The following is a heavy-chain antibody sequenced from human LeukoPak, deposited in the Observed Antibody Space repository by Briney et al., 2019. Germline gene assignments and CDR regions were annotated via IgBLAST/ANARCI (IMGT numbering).Heavy chain of an antibody. CDR2: INHSGSA. CDR3: ARGDTSRFDY. J-gene: IGHJ4*02. D-gene: IGHD2-2*01. V-gene: IGHV4-34*01. Sequence: PSETLSLTCAVYGGSFSGYYWSWIRQPPGKGLEWIGEINHSGSANYNPSLKSRVTISVDTSKNQFSLKLSSVTAADTAVYYCARGDTSRFDYWGQGTLVTVSS. CDR1: GGSFSGYY.